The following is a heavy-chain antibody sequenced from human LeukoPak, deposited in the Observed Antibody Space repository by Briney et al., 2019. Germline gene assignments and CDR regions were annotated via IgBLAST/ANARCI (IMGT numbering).Heavy chain of an antibody. D-gene: IGHD2-2*01. CDR2: INPNSGGT. Sequence: ASVKVSCTASGYTFTGYYMHWVRQAPGQGLEWMGWINPNSGGTNYAQKFQGWVTMTRDTSISTAYMELSRLGSDDTAVYYCARGGSVRYCSSTSCYAADRFFDYWGQGTLVTVSS. J-gene: IGHJ4*02. CDR1: GYTFTGYY. V-gene: IGHV1-2*04. CDR3: ARGGSVRYCSSTSCYAADRFFDY.